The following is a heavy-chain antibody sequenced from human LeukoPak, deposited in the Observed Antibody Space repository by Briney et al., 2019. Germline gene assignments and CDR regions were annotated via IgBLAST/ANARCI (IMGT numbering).Heavy chain of an antibody. D-gene: IGHD3-10*01. J-gene: IGHJ4*02. V-gene: IGHV3-23*01. CDR3: AKDYGFGELSWGYYFDY. CDR1: GFTFSSYA. Sequence: GGSLRLSCAASGFTFSSYAMSWVRQAPGKGLEWASAISGSGGSTYYADSVKGRFTISRDNSKNTLYLQMNSLRAEDTAVYYCAKDYGFGELSWGYYFDYWGQGTLVTVSS. CDR2: ISGSGGST.